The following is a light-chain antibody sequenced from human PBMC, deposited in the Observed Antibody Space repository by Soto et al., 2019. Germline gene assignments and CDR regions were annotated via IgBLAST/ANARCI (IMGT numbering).Light chain of an antibody. J-gene: IGLJ1*01. CDR3: QSYDRSLRACV. V-gene: IGLV1-40*01. Sequence: QSVLTQPPSVSGAPGQRVTISCTGTNSNIGSDYGVHWYQQFPGTAPKLLIYGNSNRPSGVPDRFSGSKSGTSASLAITGLQAEDEADYYCQSYDRSLRACVFGTGTKVTVL. CDR2: GNS. CDR1: NSNIGSDYG.